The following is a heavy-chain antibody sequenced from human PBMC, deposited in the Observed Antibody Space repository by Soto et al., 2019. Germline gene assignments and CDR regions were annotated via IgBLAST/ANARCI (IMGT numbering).Heavy chain of an antibody. CDR3: ARTRPPEEGSKKGFDH. V-gene: IGHV4-39*01. CDR1: GDSISSSTYS. CDR2: IYYSGKT. Sequence: PSETLSLTCTVSGDSISSSTYSWGWIRQPPGKGLEYIGTIYYSGKTYYNWPLESRVTMSLDTSKNQFSLRLTSVTAADTALYFFARTRPPEEGSKKGFDHWGQGTLVTVFS. J-gene: IGHJ4*02.